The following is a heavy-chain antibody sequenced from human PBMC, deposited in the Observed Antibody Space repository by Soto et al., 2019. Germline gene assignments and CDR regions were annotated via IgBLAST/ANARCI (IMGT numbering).Heavy chain of an antibody. CDR1: GDSMSGFY. CDR3: ARFRRNYFDY. J-gene: IGHJ4*02. CDR2: INYVGRTS. D-gene: IGHD3-10*01. Sequence: SETLSLTCTVSGDSMSGFYWSWIRQTPGKGLEWIGYINYVGRTSFYSPSLQSRVTISLDSSKNQFSLILSSVTAADTAVYFCARFRRNYFDYWGQGTLVTVSS. V-gene: IGHV4-59*01.